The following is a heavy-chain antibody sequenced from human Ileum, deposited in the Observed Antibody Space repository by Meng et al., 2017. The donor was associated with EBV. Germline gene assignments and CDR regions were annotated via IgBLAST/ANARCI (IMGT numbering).Heavy chain of an antibody. V-gene: IGHV1-18*01. CDR2: ISANNGDR. CDR1: GFTFTNYG. J-gene: IGHJ4*02. CDR3: ARKPTSAALDY. D-gene: IGHD6-13*01. Sequence: QVQLLQLGAGVTTPGASVKVSCKASGFTFTNYGFTWVRQAPGQGLEWMGWISANNGDRHYAQKFQDRVTLTTDGYTPTVYMELRSLRSDDTAVYFCARKPTSAALDYWGQGTLVTVSS.